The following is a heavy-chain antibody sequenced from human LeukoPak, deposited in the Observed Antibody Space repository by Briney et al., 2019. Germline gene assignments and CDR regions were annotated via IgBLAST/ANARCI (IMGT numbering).Heavy chain of an antibody. CDR3: AKGGEYFQH. J-gene: IGHJ1*01. CDR1: GFTFSSYG. V-gene: IGHV3-30*18. Sequence: QSGGSLRLSCAASGFTFSSYGMHWVRQAPGKGLEWVAVISYDGSNKYYADSVKGRFTISRDNSKNTLYLQMNSLRAEDTAVYYCAKGGEYFQHWGQGTLVTVSS. CDR2: ISYDGSNK.